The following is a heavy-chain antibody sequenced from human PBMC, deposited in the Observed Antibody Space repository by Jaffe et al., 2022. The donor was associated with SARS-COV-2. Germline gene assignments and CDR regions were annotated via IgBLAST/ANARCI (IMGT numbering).Heavy chain of an antibody. D-gene: IGHD2-15*01. Sequence: EVQLVESGGGLVKPGGSLRLSCAASGLTFSNAWMSWVRRAPGKGLEWVGRIKSKSDGGTTDHAAPVKGRFTISRDDSKNTLYLQMNSLKTEDTAVYYCTTGDCSGDGCYRLVKYFQHWGQGTLVTVSS. CDR2: IKSKSDGGTT. CDR1: GLTFSNAW. V-gene: IGHV3-15*01. J-gene: IGHJ1*01. CDR3: TTGDCSGDGCYRLVKYFQH.